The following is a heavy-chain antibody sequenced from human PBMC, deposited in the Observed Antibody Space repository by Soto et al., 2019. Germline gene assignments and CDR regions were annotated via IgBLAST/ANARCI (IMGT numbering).Heavy chain of an antibody. Sequence: GGSLRLSCAASGFTFSSYSMNWVRQAPGKGLEWVSSISSSSSYIYYADSVKGRFTISRDNAKNSLYLQMNSLRAEDTAVYYCARDMGACSTSCXYSQDTTDKGYYYYGMDVWGQGTTVTV. V-gene: IGHV3-21*01. CDR3: ARDMGACSTSCXYSQDTTDKGYYYYGMDV. J-gene: IGHJ6*02. D-gene: IGHD2-2*01. CDR1: GFTFSSYS. CDR2: ISSSSSYI.